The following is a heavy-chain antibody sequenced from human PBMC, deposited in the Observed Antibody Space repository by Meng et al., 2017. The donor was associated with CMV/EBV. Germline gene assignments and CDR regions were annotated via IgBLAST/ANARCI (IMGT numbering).Heavy chain of an antibody. CDR2: ISYDGSNK. J-gene: IGHJ4*02. CDR1: GFTFSSYA. Sequence: LSLTCAASGFTFSSYAMHWVRQAPGKGLAWVAVISYDGSNKYYADSVKGRFTISRDNSKNTLYLQMNSLRAEDTAVYYCARVGWTGTTGGYWGQGTLVTVSS. CDR3: ARVGWTGTTGGY. D-gene: IGHD1-7*01. V-gene: IGHV3-30*04.